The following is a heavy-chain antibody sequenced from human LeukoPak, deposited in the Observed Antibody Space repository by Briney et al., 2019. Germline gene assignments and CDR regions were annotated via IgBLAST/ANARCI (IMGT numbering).Heavy chain of an antibody. CDR3: ARARRDYYDSSGPTMYYFDY. V-gene: IGHV4-4*07. D-gene: IGHD3-22*01. Sequence: PSETLSLTCTVSGGSISSYYWSWIRQPAGKGLEWIGRIYTSGSTNYNPSLKSRCTISLDTSKNQFSLQLTSVTAADTAVYYCARARRDYYDSSGPTMYYFDYWGQGTLVTVSS. CDR2: IYTSGST. J-gene: IGHJ4*02. CDR1: GGSISSYY.